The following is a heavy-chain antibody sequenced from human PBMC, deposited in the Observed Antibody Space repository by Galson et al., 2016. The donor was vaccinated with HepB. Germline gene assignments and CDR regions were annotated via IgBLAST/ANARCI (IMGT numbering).Heavy chain of an antibody. CDR1: GFTFDDYT. Sequence: SLRLSCAASGFTFDDYTMHWVRQAPGKGLKWVSLISWDGGATLYADSVKGRFTISRDNSKDSLYLQMNSLRTEDTALYYCGKDINVGHSSPGGFHHWGQGTLVTVSS. V-gene: IGHV3-43*01. J-gene: IGHJ1*01. CDR3: GKDINVGHSSPGGFHH. CDR2: ISWDGGAT. D-gene: IGHD6-13*01.